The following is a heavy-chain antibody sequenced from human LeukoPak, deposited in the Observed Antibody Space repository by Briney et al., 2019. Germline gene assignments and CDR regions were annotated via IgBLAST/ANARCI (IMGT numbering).Heavy chain of an antibody. V-gene: IGHV3-53*01. CDR3: ARGVGSSSREPHFDP. D-gene: IGHD6-13*01. Sequence: GGSLRLSCAASGFTVSSNYMSWVRQAPGKGLEWVSSIYSGGSTFYADSVKGRFTISRDNSKNTLYLQMNSLRAEDTAVYYCARGVGSSSREPHFDPWGQGTLVTVSS. J-gene: IGHJ5*02. CDR2: IYSGGST. CDR1: GFTVSSNY.